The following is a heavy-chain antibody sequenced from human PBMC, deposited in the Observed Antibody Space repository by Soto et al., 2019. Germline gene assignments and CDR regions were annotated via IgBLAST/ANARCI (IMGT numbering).Heavy chain of an antibody. CDR2: IFIGGGT. D-gene: IGHD6-19*01. J-gene: IGHJ4*02. V-gene: IGHV3-53*01. Sequence: EVQVVESGGGLIQPGGSLRLSCAASGFSVSNNYMSWVRQAPGKGLEWVSVIFIGGGTYYADSVKGRFTISRDNSKNTLYLQMNSLRAEDTAVYYCVRDQGIPVTAWGQGTLVTVSS. CDR3: VRDQGIPVTA. CDR1: GFSVSNNY.